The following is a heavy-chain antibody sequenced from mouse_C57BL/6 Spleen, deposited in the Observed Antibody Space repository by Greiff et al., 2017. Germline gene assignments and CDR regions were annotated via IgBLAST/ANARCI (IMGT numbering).Heavy chain of an antibody. Sequence: VQLQQSGAELVKPGASVKISCKASGYAFSSYWMNWVKQRPGKGLEWIGQLYPGDGDTNYNGKFKGKATLTADKSSSTAYLQLSSLTSEDAAVYFCARTSTVVAPGCAYWGQGTLVTVSA. CDR1: GYAFSSYW. D-gene: IGHD1-1*01. J-gene: IGHJ3*01. CDR3: ARTSTVVAPGCAY. CDR2: LYPGDGDT. V-gene: IGHV1-80*01.